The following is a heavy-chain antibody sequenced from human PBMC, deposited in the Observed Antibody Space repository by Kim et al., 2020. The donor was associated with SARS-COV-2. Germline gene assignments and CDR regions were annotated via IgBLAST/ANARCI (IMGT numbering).Heavy chain of an antibody. CDR1: GGSISSYY. Sequence: SETLSLTCTVSGGSISSYYWSWIRQPPGKGLEWIGYIYYSGSTNYNPSLKSRVTISVDTSKNQFSLKLSSVTAADTAVYYCARDARSLWFGELSRGDYYYGMDVWGQGTTVTVSS. D-gene: IGHD3-10*01. V-gene: IGHV4-59*01. J-gene: IGHJ6*02. CDR2: IYYSGST. CDR3: ARDARSLWFGELSRGDYYYGMDV.